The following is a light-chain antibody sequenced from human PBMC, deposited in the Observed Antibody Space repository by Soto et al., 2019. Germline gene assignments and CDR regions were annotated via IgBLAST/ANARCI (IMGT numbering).Light chain of an antibody. CDR2: DAS. CDR1: QGISSF. Sequence: DVQLTQSPSFLSTSVGDRVTISCRASQGISSFLVWYQQSPGKAPKLLIYDASTLQSGVPSRFSGSGSGTEFTLTISSLQPEDFATYYCQQLKSYPLTFGGGTKVEIK. J-gene: IGKJ4*01. CDR3: QQLKSYPLT. V-gene: IGKV1-9*01.